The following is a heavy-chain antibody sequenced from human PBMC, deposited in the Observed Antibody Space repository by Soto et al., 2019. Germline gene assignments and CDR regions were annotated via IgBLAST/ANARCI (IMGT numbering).Heavy chain of an antibody. V-gene: IGHV6-1*01. D-gene: IGHD1-7*01. CDR3: ARDKDLELVDY. Sequence: SQTLSLTCAISGDSVSGNSAAWNWIRQSPARGLEWLGRTYYRSKWYNDYAESVKGRITIDPDTSKNQFSLHLRSEDTAVYYCARDKDLELVDYWGQGTLVTVSS. CDR2: TYYRSKWYN. CDR1: GDSVSGNSAA. J-gene: IGHJ4*02.